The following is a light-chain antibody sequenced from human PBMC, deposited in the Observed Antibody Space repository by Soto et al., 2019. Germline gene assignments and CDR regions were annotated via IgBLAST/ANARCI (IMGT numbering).Light chain of an antibody. J-gene: IGKJ1*01. CDR1: ETITTS. CDR3: QQYGSYPRT. CDR2: DAS. V-gene: IGKV1-5*01. Sequence: DIQMTQSPSTLSASVGEGVAMTCRASETITTSLAWYQQQPGTAPKVLIYDASTLESGVPSRFSGSGSGTEFTLTISSLQPADFATYYCQQYGSYPRTFGQGTKVDIK.